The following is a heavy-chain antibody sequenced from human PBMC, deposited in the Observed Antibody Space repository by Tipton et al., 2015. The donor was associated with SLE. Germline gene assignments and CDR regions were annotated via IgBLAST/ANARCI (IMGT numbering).Heavy chain of an antibody. CDR3: ARRGRGSPDY. J-gene: IGHJ4*02. V-gene: IGHV4-39*07. Sequence: TLSLTCTVSGGPISSSSYYWGWIRQPPGQGLEWTGMIYYSGSTYYNPSLKIRVTISVDTSKNQFSLKLSSVTAADTAVYYCARRGRGSPDYWGQGTLVTVSS. CDR2: IYYSGST. D-gene: IGHD3-10*01. CDR1: GGPISSSSYY.